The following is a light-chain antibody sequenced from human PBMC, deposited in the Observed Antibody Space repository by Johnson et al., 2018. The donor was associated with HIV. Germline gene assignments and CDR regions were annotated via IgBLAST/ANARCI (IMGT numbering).Light chain of an antibody. CDR1: SSNIGNNY. CDR3: GIWDASLSPLYV. CDR2: DNN. J-gene: IGLJ1*01. V-gene: IGLV1-51*01. Sequence: QSVLTQPPSVSAAPGQKVTISCSGSSSNIGNNYVSWYQQLPGTAPKLLIYDNNNRPSGIPDRFSGSKSGTSATLGITGLQTGDEVDYYCGIWDASLSPLYVFGSGTTITVL.